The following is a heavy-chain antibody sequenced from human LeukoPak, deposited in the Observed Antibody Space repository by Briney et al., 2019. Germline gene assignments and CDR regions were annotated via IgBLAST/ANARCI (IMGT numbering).Heavy chain of an antibody. J-gene: IGHJ4*02. V-gene: IGHV4-4*02. Sequence: SETLSLTCTVSGGSISSSNWWSWVRQPPGKGLEWIGEIYHSGSTNYNPSLKSRVTISVDKSKNQFSLKLSSVTAADTAVYYCARRLTDDYGDHEEFDYWGQGTLVTVSS. CDR1: GGSISSSNW. CDR3: ARRLTDDYGDHEEFDY. D-gene: IGHD4-17*01. CDR2: IYHSGST.